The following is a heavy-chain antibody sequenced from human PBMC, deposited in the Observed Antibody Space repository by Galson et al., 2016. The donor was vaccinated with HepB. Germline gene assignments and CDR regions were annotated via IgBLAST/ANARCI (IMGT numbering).Heavy chain of an antibody. CDR3: ARELVRSAFDL. CDR1: GFAFSSFG. Sequence: SLRLSCAASGFAFSSFGIDWVRQAPGKGLQWISCISTTIRTIYYADSVMGRFTISRDNAKNSVYLQMNSLRDDDTAVYYCARELVRSAFDLWARGQWSPSL. CDR2: ISTTIRTI. V-gene: IGHV3-48*02. J-gene: IGHJ3*01. D-gene: IGHD6-6*01.